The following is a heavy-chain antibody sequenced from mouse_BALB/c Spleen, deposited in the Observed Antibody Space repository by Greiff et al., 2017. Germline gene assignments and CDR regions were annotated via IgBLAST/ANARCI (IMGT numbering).Heavy chain of an antibody. CDR3: ANCYYGNFWFAY. Sequence: EVKLVESGPSLVKPSQTLSLTCSVTGDSITSGYWNWIRKFPGNKLEYMGYISYSGSTYYNPSLKSRISITRDTSKNQYYLQLNSVTTEDTATYYCANCYYGNFWFAYWGQGTLVTVSA. V-gene: IGHV3-8*02. J-gene: IGHJ3*01. D-gene: IGHD2-1*01. CDR1: GDSITSGY. CDR2: ISYSGST.